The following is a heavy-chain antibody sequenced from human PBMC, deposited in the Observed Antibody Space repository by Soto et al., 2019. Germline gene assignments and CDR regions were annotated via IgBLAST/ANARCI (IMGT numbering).Heavy chain of an antibody. J-gene: IGHJ3*02. V-gene: IGHV3-64*02. Sequence: PGGSLRLSCAASGFTFSSYAMHWVRQAPGKGLEYVSAISSNGGSKYYADSVKGRFTISRDNSKSTLYRQMGSLRAEDMAVYYCARGGGDRYSYGSGGTRSGAFEIWGQGTMVTVSS. CDR2: ISSNGGSK. CDR3: ARGGGDRYSYGSGGTRSGAFEI. CDR1: GFTFSSYA. D-gene: IGHD5-18*01.